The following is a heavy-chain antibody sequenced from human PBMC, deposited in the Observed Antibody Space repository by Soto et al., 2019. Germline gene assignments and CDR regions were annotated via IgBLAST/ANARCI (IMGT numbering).Heavy chain of an antibody. V-gene: IGHV3-23*01. Sequence: LRLSCAGSGFTFASYVMTWVRQAPGKGLEWVSSISATGGSTYYAGSVKGRFTISRDNSKNTLYLQMNSLRAEDTAIYYCANAEHPRRSIGFDYWGQGTLVTVSS. J-gene: IGHJ4*02. CDR1: GFTFASYV. CDR3: ANAEHPRRSIGFDY. D-gene: IGHD3-16*02. CDR2: ISATGGST.